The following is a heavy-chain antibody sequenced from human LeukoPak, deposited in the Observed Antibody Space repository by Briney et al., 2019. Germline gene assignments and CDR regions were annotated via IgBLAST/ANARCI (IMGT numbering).Heavy chain of an antibody. CDR3: VRHYRGGWNDY. CDR1: GFTFTKQW. J-gene: IGHJ4*02. D-gene: IGHD1-26*01. V-gene: IGHV3-7*01. Sequence: GGSLRLSCAATGFTFTKQWMSWVRRSRGEAVEGVAKIREDGNENHYVASVKGRFTISRANAKNSLFLQMNNLRVDDTAVYYSVRHYRGGWNDYWGQGTLVTVSS. CDR2: IREDGNEN.